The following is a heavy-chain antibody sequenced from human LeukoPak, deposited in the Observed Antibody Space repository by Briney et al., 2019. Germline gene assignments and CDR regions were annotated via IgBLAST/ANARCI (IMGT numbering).Heavy chain of an antibody. Sequence: PSETLSPTCTVSGGSISSSSYYWGWIRQPPGKGLEWIGSIYYSGSTYYNPSLKSRVTISVDTSKNQFSLKLSSVTAADTAVYYCARGYYDSSGYKLFDYWGQGTLVTVSS. CDR1: GGSISSSSYY. J-gene: IGHJ4*02. D-gene: IGHD3-22*01. CDR3: ARGYYDSSGYKLFDY. CDR2: IYYSGST. V-gene: IGHV4-39*07.